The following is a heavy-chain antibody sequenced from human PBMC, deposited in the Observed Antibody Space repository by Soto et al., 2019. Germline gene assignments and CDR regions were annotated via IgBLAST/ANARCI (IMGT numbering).Heavy chain of an antibody. CDR2: ISSSSGIM. V-gene: IGHV3-48*01. CDR1: GFTFSNYN. CDR3: AKTGEGYCSGGSCYSEATYYFDY. Sequence: GGSLRLSCASSGFTFSNYNMNWVRQAPGKGLEWVSYISSSSGIMYYADSVKGRFTISRDNAKNTLYLQMNSLRAEDTAVYYCAKTGEGYCSGGSCYSEATYYFDYWGQGTLVTVSS. D-gene: IGHD2-15*01. J-gene: IGHJ4*02.